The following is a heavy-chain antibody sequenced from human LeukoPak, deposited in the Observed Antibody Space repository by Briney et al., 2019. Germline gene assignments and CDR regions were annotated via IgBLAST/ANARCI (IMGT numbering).Heavy chain of an antibody. V-gene: IGHV3-21*01. Sequence: PGGSLRLSCAASGFTFSSYSMNWVRQAPGKGLEWVSSISSSSSYIYYADSVKGRFTISRDNAKNSLYLQMNSLRAEDTAVYYCARDPVAAADNWFDPWGQGTLVTVSS. CDR2: ISSSSSYI. CDR1: GFTFSSYS. D-gene: IGHD6-13*01. J-gene: IGHJ5*02. CDR3: ARDPVAAADNWFDP.